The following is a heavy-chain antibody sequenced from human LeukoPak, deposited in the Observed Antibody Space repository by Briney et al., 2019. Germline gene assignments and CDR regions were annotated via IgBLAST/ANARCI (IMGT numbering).Heavy chain of an antibody. V-gene: IGHV4-30-2*01. CDR2: IYHSGST. Sequence: SETLALTCTVSGGSISSGGYYWNWIRQPPGKGLEWIGYIYHSGSTYYNPSLKSRVTISVDRSKNQFSLKLSSVTAADTAVYYCARSVVVVPAAPPEYYFDYWGQGTLVTVSS. D-gene: IGHD2-2*01. CDR1: GGSISSGGYY. J-gene: IGHJ4*02. CDR3: ARSVVVVPAAPPEYYFDY.